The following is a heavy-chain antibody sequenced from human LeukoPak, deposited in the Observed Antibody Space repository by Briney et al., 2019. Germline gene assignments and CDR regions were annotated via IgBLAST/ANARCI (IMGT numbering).Heavy chain of an antibody. V-gene: IGHV6-1*01. CDR3: ARGGQGDGYSADEAFDF. D-gene: IGHD5-24*01. CDR2: TYYRSKWYN. J-gene: IGHJ3*01. Sequence: SQTLSLTCAISGDSVSGNSTAYNWIRQSPSRRLEWLGRTYYRSKWYNDYAVSVKSRIIINPDTSKNQLSLQLKSVTPEDTAVYYCARGGQGDGYSADEAFDFWGQGTMVTVSS. CDR1: GDSVSGNSTA.